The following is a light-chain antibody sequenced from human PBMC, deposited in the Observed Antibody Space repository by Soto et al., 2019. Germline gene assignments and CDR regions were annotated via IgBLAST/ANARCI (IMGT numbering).Light chain of an antibody. V-gene: IGLV2-14*01. CDR2: DVS. CDR1: SSDVGGYNY. J-gene: IGLJ2*01. Sequence: QSALTQPASVSGSPGQSITISCTGTSSDVGGYNYVSWYQQNPGKAPKLMIYDVSNRPSGISNRFSGSKSGNTASLTISGLQAEDEAAYYCSSYTSSSTYVVFGGGTKLTVL. CDR3: SSYTSSSTYVV.